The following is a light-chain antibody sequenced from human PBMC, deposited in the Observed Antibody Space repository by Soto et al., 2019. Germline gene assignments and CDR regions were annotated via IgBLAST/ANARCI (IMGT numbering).Light chain of an antibody. CDR3: AAWDDSLSGPV. Sequence: QSVLTQPPSASGTPGQRVTISCSGSRSNIGSNYVYWYQQLPGTAPKLLIYRNNQRPSGVPDRFSGSKSGTSASLAISGLRSEDEADYYCAAWDDSLSGPVFGGGTKLPVL. V-gene: IGLV1-47*01. CDR2: RNN. CDR1: RSNIGSNY. J-gene: IGLJ3*02.